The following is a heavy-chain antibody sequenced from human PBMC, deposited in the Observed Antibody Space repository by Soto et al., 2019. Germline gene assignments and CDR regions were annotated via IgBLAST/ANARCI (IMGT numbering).Heavy chain of an antibody. D-gene: IGHD3-22*01. CDR3: WKGPYDSSGYYPYGNFHY. Sequence: PGGSLRLSCAASGFTFSSYAMSWVRQAPGKGLEWVSAISGSGGSTYYADSVKGRFTISRDNSKNTLYLQMNSLRAEDTAVYYCWKGPYDSSGYYPYGNFHYWGQGTLVPVSS. CDR1: GFTFSSYA. J-gene: IGHJ4*02. CDR2: ISGSGGST. V-gene: IGHV3-23*01.